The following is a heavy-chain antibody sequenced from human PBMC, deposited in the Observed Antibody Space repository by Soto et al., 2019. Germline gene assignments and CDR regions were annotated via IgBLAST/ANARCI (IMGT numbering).Heavy chain of an antibody. CDR2: ISSNGGST. J-gene: IGHJ4*02. D-gene: IGHD5-12*01. CDR3: ARGPIVATSPDY. Sequence: PGGSLRLSCAASGFTFSSYAMHWVRQAPGKGLEYVSAISSNGGSTYYANSVKGRFTISRDNSKNTLYLQMGSLRAEDMAVYYCARGPIVATSPDYWGQGTLVTVSS. V-gene: IGHV3-64*01. CDR1: GFTFSSYA.